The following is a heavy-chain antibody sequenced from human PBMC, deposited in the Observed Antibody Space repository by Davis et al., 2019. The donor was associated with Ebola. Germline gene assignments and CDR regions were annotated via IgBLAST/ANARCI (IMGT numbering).Heavy chain of an antibody. CDR2: IRSKADSYAT. Sequence: GGSLRLSCAASGFTFSGSAMHWVRQASGKGLEWVGRIRSKADSYATAYAAPVKGRFTISRDDSKNTAYLQMNSLKTEDTAVYYCSGSLRLNDYWGQGTLVTVSS. CDR3: SGSLRLNDY. J-gene: IGHJ4*02. V-gene: IGHV3-73*01. D-gene: IGHD3-10*01. CDR1: GFTFSGSA.